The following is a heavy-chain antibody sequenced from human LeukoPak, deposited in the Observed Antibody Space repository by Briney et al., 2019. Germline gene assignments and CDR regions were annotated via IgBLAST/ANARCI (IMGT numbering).Heavy chain of an antibody. CDR3: ARRKQALLRYHDAFDI. CDR2: IYYSGST. J-gene: IGHJ3*02. Sequence: SETLSLTCTVSGGSISSYYWSWLRQPPGKGLEWIGYIYYSGSTNYNPSLKSRVTISVDTSKNQFSLKLSSVTAADTAVYYCARRKQALLRYHDAFDIWGQGTMVTVSS. D-gene: IGHD3-9*01. CDR1: GGSISSYY. V-gene: IGHV4-59*08.